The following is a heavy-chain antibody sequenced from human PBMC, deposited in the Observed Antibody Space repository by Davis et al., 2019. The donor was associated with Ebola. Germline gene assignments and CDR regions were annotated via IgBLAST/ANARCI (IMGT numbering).Heavy chain of an antibody. D-gene: IGHD2-15*01. CDR2: INAGNGNT. J-gene: IGHJ5*02. Sequence: ASVKVSCKASGYTFTSYAMHWVRQAPGQRLEWMGWINAGNGNTKYSQKFQGRVTITRDTSASTAYMELSSLRSEDTAVYYCARDPYCSGGSRLPNWFDPWGQGTLVTVSS. V-gene: IGHV1-3*01. CDR3: ARDPYCSGGSRLPNWFDP. CDR1: GYTFTSYA.